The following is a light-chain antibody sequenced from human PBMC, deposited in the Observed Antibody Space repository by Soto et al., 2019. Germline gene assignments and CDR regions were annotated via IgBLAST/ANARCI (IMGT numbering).Light chain of an antibody. Sequence: EIVLTQSPATLSLSPGERATLSCRASQSVSSYLAWYQQKPGQAPRLLIYDASNRATGIPARFSGSGSGTDFTLTISSLGPEDFAVYYCQQRSNWLTLGGGTKVEIK. CDR1: QSVSSY. V-gene: IGKV3-11*01. J-gene: IGKJ4*01. CDR3: QQRSNWLT. CDR2: DAS.